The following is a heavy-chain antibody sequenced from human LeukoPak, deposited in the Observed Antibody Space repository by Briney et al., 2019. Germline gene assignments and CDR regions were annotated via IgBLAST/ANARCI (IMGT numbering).Heavy chain of an antibody. CDR1: GFTFSSYS. CDR2: ISSTSYI. D-gene: IGHD2-2*01. Sequence: GGSLRLSCAASGFTFSSYSMNWVRQAPGKGLEWVSSISSTSYIYYADSVKGRFTISRDNAKNSLYLQMNSLRAEDTAVYYCARASPYCSSTSCYPHDAFDIWGQGTMVTVSS. CDR3: ARASPYCSSTSCYPHDAFDI. J-gene: IGHJ3*02. V-gene: IGHV3-21*01.